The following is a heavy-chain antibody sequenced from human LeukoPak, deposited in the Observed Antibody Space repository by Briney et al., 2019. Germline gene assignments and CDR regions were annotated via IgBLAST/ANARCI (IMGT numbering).Heavy chain of an antibody. J-gene: IGHJ4*02. CDR1: GCTFTGYY. CDR2: INPNSGGT. Sequence: ASVKVSCKASGCTFTGYYMHWVRQAPGQGLEWMGWINPNSGGTNYAQKFQGRVTMTRDTSISTAYMELSRLRSDDTAVYYCAREGWRDGFNYFDYWGQGTLVTVSS. D-gene: IGHD5-24*01. V-gene: IGHV1-2*02. CDR3: AREGWRDGFNYFDY.